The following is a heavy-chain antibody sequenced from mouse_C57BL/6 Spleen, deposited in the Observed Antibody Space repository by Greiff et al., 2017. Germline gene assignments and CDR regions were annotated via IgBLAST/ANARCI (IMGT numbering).Heavy chain of an antibody. Sequence: QVTLTVSGPGILQSSQSLSLSCSFSGFSLSTSGMGVSGLRQPSGKGLEWLAHTSWDDDKRYNPSLKSRLTISKDTSRNQVFLKITSVDTADTATYYCARYYGSIPFAYWGQGPLVTVSA. V-gene: IGHV8-12*01. CDR3: ARYYGSIPFAY. CDR2: TSWDDDK. CDR1: GFSLSTSGMG. D-gene: IGHD1-1*01. J-gene: IGHJ3*01.